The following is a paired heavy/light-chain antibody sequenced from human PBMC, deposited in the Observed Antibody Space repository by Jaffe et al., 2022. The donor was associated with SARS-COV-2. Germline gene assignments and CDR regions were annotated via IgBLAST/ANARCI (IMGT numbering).Heavy chain of an antibody. CDR3: ATSGILTGLTWAFDY. CDR1: GFTFSSYS. D-gene: IGHD3-9*01. Sequence: EVQLVESGGDLVKPGGSLRLSCAASGFTFSSYSMNWVRQAPGKGLEWVSSISSTSRYIYYTDSVKGRFTISRDNAKNSLYLQMNSLRAEDTAVYYCATSGILTGLTWAFDYWGQGTLVTVSS. CDR2: ISSTSRYI. V-gene: IGHV3-21*01. J-gene: IGHJ4*02.
Light chain of an antibody. J-gene: IGLJ3*02. CDR1: SSDVGSYNL. Sequence: QSALTQPASVSGSPGQSITISCTGTSSDVGSYNLVSWYQQYPGKAPKLMIYEVSKRPSGVSNRFSGSKSGNTASLTISGLQAEDEADYYCCSYAGSRTFGFGGGTRLTVL. CDR2: EVS. V-gene: IGLV2-23*02. CDR3: CSYAGSRTFG.